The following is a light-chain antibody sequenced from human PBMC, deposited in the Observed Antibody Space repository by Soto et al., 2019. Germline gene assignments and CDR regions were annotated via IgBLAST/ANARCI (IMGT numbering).Light chain of an antibody. Sequence: QSALTQPPSASGSPGQSVAISCTGTSSDVGGYNHVSWYQHHPGKAPKLIIYEVTNRPSGVSNRFSGSKSGNTASLTISGLQAEDEADYYCSSYTSSTTYVFATVTKLTVL. V-gene: IGLV2-14*01. CDR3: SSYTSSTTYV. J-gene: IGLJ1*01. CDR2: EVT. CDR1: SSDVGGYNH.